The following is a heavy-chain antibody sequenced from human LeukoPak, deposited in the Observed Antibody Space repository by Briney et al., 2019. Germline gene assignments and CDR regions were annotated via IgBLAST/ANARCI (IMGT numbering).Heavy chain of an antibody. CDR1: GASISGDY. CDR2: IYHSGRT. V-gene: IGHV4-59*12. Sequence: SETLSLTCSVSGASISGDYWSWIRQPPGKSLEWIGYIYHSGRTTYNPSLESRVSIEVDKPKNQFSLRLNSVTAADTAVYYCAKTGVVRMRFDPWGQGTVVTVSA. CDR3: AKTGVVRMRFDP. D-gene: IGHD1-14*01. J-gene: IGHJ5*02.